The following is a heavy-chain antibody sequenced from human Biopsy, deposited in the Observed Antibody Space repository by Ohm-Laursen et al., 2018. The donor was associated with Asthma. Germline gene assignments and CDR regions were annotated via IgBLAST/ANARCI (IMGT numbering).Heavy chain of an antibody. D-gene: IGHD4-17*01. J-gene: IGHJ5*02. Sequence: PSDTLSLTCTVSGSSINIGDYYWSWIRQHPVKGLEWIGYIYYSGSTYYNPSLKSRVSISLDTSKNQFSLSLTSVTAADTAVYYCARTTYGDDGFDPWGQGTLVTVSS. CDR1: GSSINIGDYY. CDR2: IYYSGST. CDR3: ARTTYGDDGFDP. V-gene: IGHV4-31*03.